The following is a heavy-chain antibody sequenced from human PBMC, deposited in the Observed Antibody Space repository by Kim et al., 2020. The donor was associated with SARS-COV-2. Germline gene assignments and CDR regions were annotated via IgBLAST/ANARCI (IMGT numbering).Heavy chain of an antibody. V-gene: IGHV4-34*01. CDR2: INHSGST. J-gene: IGHJ4*02. Sequence: SETLSLTCAVYGGSFSGYYWSWIRQPPGKGLEWIGEINHSGSTNYNPSLKSRVTISVDTSKNQFSLKLSSVTAADTAVYYCARMIAVAGTRSHDYWGQGT. CDR3: ARMIAVAGTRSHDY. CDR1: GGSFSGYY. D-gene: IGHD6-19*01.